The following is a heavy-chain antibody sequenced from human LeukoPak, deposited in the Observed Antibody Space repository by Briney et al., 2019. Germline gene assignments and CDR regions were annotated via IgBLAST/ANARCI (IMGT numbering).Heavy chain of an antibody. J-gene: IGHJ5*02. CDR2: IYTSGST. V-gene: IGHV4-4*07. Sequence: KPSETLSLTCTVSGGSISSYYWSWIRQPAGKGLEWIGRIYTSGSTNYNPSLKSRVTMSVDTSKNQFSLKLSSVTAADTAVYYCARDTRYYSSGWYNWFAPWGQGTLVTVSS. D-gene: IGHD6-19*01. CDR3: ARDTRYYSSGWYNWFAP. CDR1: GGSISSYY.